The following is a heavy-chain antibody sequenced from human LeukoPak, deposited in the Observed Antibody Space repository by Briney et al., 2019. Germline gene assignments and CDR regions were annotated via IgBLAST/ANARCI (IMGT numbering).Heavy chain of an antibody. J-gene: IGHJ4*02. CDR1: GFTFSNYW. CDR2: IKQDGSEK. CDR3: AKSASGLVSFDY. Sequence: GGSLRLSCAASGFTFSNYWMHWVRQAPGKGLEWVANIKQDGSEKYYVDSVKGRFTISRDNSKNTLYLQMNSRRAEDTAVYYCAKSASGLVSFDYWGQGTLVTVSS. V-gene: IGHV3-7*03. D-gene: IGHD3-10*01.